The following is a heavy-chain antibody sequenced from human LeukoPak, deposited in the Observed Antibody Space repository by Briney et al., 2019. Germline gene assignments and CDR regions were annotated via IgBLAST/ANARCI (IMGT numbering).Heavy chain of an antibody. D-gene: IGHD4-17*01. J-gene: IGHJ4*02. CDR2: INANGINT. CDR1: GFAFNFYA. CDR3: AKGHTDYGTGFDL. V-gene: IGHV3-23*01. Sequence: GGSLRLSCAASGFAFNFYAMSWVRQAPGKGLQWVSTINANGINTYYADSVRGRFTISRDNSKDTLYLQMNSLRAEDTAVYYCAKGHTDYGTGFDLWGQGTLVTVSS.